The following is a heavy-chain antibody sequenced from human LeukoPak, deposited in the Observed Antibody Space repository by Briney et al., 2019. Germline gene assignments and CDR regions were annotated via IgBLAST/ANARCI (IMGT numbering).Heavy chain of an antibody. J-gene: IGHJ3*02. CDR2: IYYSGST. CDR3: ARHASPSSGWTTDEGAFDI. Sequence: KTSETLSLTCTVSGGSISSYYWSWIRQPPGKGLEWIGYIYYSGSTNYNPSLKSRVTISVDTSKNQFSLKLSSVTAADTAVYYCARHASPSSGWTTDEGAFDIWGQGTMVTVSS. CDR1: GGSISSYY. D-gene: IGHD6-19*01. V-gene: IGHV4-59*08.